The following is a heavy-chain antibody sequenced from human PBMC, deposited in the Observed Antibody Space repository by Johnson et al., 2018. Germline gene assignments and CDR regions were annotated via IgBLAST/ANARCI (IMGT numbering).Heavy chain of an antibody. CDR1: GFTCSNYA. CDR2: ISGGGGST. CDR3: AKRDGGFDI. Sequence: VQLVESVGGLVQPXGSLXLSCAASGFTCSNYAMNWVRQAPGKGLEWVSAISGGGGSTYYADSVRGRFAIARDNSKNKLFMQMNSLRAEDTAVYYCAKRDGGFDIWGQGTMVTVSS. J-gene: IGHJ3*02. D-gene: IGHD5-24*01. V-gene: IGHV3-23*04.